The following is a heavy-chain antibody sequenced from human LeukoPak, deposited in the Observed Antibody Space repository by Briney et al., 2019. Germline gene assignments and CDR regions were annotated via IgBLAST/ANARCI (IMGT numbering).Heavy chain of an antibody. J-gene: IGHJ4*02. V-gene: IGHV4-38-2*01. D-gene: IGHD3-22*01. Sequence: SETLSLTCAVSGYSIISGYYWGWIRQPPGKGLDWIGSIYHSGSTYYNPSLKSRVTISVDTSKNQFSLKLSSVTAADTAVYYCARPSSGYYRVDYWGPGTLVTVSS. CDR3: ARPSSGYYRVDY. CDR2: IYHSGST. CDR1: GYSIISGYY.